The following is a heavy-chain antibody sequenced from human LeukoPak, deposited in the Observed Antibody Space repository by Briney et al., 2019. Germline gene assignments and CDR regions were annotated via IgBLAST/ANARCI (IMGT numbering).Heavy chain of an antibody. J-gene: IGHJ4*02. D-gene: IGHD3-10*01. Sequence: GGSLRLSCAASGFTFSSYGMYWVRQAPGKVLEWVAFIRYDGSNKYYADSVKGRFTISRDNSKNTLYLQINSLRAEDTAVYYCAKDYGSGSHATKYYFDYWGQGTLVTVSS. V-gene: IGHV3-30*02. CDR3: AKDYGSGSHATKYYFDY. CDR1: GFTFSSYG. CDR2: IRYDGSNK.